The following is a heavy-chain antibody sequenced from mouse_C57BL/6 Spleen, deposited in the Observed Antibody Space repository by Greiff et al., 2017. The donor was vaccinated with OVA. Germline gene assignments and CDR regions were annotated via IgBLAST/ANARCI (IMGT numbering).Heavy chain of an antibody. CDR1: GFTFSDYG. CDR2: ISSGSSTI. J-gene: IGHJ4*01. Sequence: EVQVVESGGGLVKPGGSLKLSCAASGFTFSDYGMHWVRQAPEKGLEWVAYISSGSSTIYYADTVKGRFTISRDNAKNTLFLQMTSLRSEDTAMYYCARDLTFYAMDYWGQGTSVTVSS. D-gene: IGHD4-1*01. V-gene: IGHV5-17*01. CDR3: ARDLTFYAMDY.